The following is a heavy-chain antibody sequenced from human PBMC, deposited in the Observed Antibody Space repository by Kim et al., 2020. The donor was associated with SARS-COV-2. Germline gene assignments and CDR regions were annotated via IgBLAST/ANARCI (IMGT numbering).Heavy chain of an antibody. V-gene: IGHV3-9*01. Sequence: AASVKSRFTISRDNAKTSLYLQMNSLRAEDTALYYCAKDPAEAGKGWFDPWGQGTLVTVSS. CDR3: AKDPAEAGKGWFDP. D-gene: IGHD6-13*01. J-gene: IGHJ5*02.